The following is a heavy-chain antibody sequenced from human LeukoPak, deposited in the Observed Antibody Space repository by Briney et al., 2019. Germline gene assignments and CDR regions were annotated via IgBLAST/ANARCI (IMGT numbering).Heavy chain of an antibody. CDR3: ARDFSRDGSDDAFDI. CDR1: GGSISSYY. V-gene: IGHV4-4*07. Sequence: PSETLSLTCTGSGGSISSYYWSWIRQPAGKGLEWIGRIYTSGSTNYNPSLKSRVTMSVDTSKNQFSLKLSSVTAADTAVYYCARDFSRDGSDDAFDIWGQGTMVTVSS. D-gene: IGHD5-24*01. J-gene: IGHJ3*02. CDR2: IYTSGST.